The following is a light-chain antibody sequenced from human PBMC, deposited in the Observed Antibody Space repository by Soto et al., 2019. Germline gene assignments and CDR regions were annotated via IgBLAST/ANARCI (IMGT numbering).Light chain of an antibody. Sequence: GDRVTITWRASQGVSSFLAWYQQKPGKAPELLIYAASTLQSGVPSRFSGIGSGTEFTLTISSLQPEEWSTHDSQQLNDYPITGRQGTQLEIK. CDR1: QGVSSF. CDR3: QQLNDYPIT. CDR2: AAS. V-gene: IGKV1-9*01. J-gene: IGKJ5*01.